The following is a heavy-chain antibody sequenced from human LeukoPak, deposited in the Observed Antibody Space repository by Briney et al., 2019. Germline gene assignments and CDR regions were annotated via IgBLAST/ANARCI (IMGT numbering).Heavy chain of an antibody. V-gene: IGHV3-48*02. Sequence: GGSLRLSCAASGFIFSSYSMNWVRQAPGEGLEWVSYITSTSSIIYYADSVKGRFTISRDNAKNSLSLQMNSLRDEDTAVYYCARAPYDSSGYSRGDAFDIWGQGTMVTVSS. J-gene: IGHJ3*02. CDR2: ITSTSSII. D-gene: IGHD3-22*01. CDR1: GFIFSSYS. CDR3: ARAPYDSSGYSRGDAFDI.